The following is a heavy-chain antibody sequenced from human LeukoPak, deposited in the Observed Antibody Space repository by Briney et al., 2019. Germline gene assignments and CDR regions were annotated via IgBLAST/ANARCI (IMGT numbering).Heavy chain of an antibody. CDR2: ITHSGST. Sequence: ASETLSLTCAVYGVSFSGYYWSWIRQPPGKGLEWIGEITHSGSTNDNPSLKSRVTISVDTSKNQFSLKLSSVTAADTAVYYCARGSNYYDSSGYDPHFDYWGQGTLVTVSS. CDR3: ARGSNYYDSSGYDPHFDY. J-gene: IGHJ4*02. CDR1: GVSFSGYY. V-gene: IGHV4-34*01. D-gene: IGHD3-22*01.